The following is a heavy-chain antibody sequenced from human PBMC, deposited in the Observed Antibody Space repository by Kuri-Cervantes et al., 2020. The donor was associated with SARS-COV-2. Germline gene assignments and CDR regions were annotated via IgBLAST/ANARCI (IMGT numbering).Heavy chain of an antibody. D-gene: IGHD3-10*01. J-gene: IGHJ4*02. Sequence: SVKISCKASGGTFSSYAISWVRQAPGQGLEWMGRIITILGIANYAQKFQGRVTITADKSTSTAYMELSSLRSEDTAVYYCSSQTEIYGSGSYYFDYWGQGTLVTVSS. CDR3: SSQTEIYGSGSYYFDY. V-gene: IGHV1-69*04. CDR2: IITILGIA. CDR1: GGTFSSYA.